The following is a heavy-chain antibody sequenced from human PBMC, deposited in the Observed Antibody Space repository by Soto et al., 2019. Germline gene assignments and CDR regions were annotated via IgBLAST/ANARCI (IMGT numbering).Heavy chain of an antibody. CDR2: IWSDGTNK. CDR1: GFTFSSYW. Sequence: GGSLRLSCAASGFTFSSYWMHWVRQAPGKGLEWVALIWSDGTNKYYADSVKGRFTISRGNSKKTLYLQMNSLRAEDTAVYYCVRVFDTYYFDLWGQGNMVTVSS. D-gene: IGHD3-9*01. V-gene: IGHV3-33*08. J-gene: IGHJ4*02. CDR3: VRVFDTYYFDL.